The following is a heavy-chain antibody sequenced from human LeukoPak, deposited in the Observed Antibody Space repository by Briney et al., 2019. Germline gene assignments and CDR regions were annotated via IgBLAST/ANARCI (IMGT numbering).Heavy chain of an antibody. CDR2: VYTSGST. D-gene: IGHD4-11*01. J-gene: IGHJ4*02. CDR3: AKSYFDYSTCYSYYFNL. CDR1: GGSISGGY. V-gene: IGHV4-4*09. Sequence: KPSETLSLTCTVSGGSISGGYWSWIRQPPGRGLEWIGYVYTSGSTNYNPSLKSRVTISVDTSKSQFALKLSSVTAADTAVYYCAKSYFDYSTCYSYYFNLWGQGALVTVYS.